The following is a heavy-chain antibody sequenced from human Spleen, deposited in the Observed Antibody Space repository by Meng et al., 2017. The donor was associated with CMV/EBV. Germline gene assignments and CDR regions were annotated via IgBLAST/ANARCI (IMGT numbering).Heavy chain of an antibody. CDR1: GFTFRNSW. J-gene: IGHJ3*01. Sequence: SGFTFRNSWMNWVRQAPGKGLEWVANIKHDGSERYYVDSVKGRFTISRDNANNSLYLQMTSLRAEDTAVYYCARDQEFVLNAGFDLWGQGTMVTVSS. V-gene: IGHV3-7*01. CDR3: ARDQEFVLNAGFDL. D-gene: IGHD6-6*01. CDR2: IKHDGSER.